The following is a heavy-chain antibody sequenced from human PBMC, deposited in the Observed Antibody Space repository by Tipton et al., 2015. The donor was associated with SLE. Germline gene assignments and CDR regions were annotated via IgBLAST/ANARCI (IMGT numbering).Heavy chain of an antibody. CDR1: GVSISSYY. CDR2: IFYSGTT. D-gene: IGHD2-2*01. CDR3: ARHYAFTFDY. J-gene: IGHJ4*02. Sequence: TLSLTCTVSGVSISSYYWSWIRQPPGKGLEWIAFIFYSGTTSYNPSLKSRVTISGDMSKNQLSLKLSSVTAADTAVYYCARHYAFTFDYWGQGTLVTVSS. V-gene: IGHV4-59*08.